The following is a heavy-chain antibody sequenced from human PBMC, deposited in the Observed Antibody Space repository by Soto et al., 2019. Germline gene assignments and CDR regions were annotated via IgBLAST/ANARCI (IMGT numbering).Heavy chain of an antibody. CDR1: GLTFTTYW. CDR3: ARGPVAGSDF. D-gene: IGHD6-19*01. V-gene: IGHV3-7*03. CDR2: IKQDGSEK. Sequence: GGSLRLSCVASGLTFTTYWMTWVRQAPGKGLEWVAHIKQDGSEKYYVDSVKGRFTISRDDAENSLYLQMNNLRAEDTAVYWCARGPVAGSDFWGQGTLVTVSS. J-gene: IGHJ4*02.